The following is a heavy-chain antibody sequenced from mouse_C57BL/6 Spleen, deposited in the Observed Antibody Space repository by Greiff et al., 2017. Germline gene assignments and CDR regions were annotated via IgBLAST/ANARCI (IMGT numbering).Heavy chain of an antibody. CDR3: ARGEASLDY. V-gene: IGHV1-26*01. J-gene: IGHJ2*01. Sequence: EVQLQQSGPELVKPGASVKISCKASGYTFTDYYMNWVKQSHGKSLEWIGDINPNNGGTSYNQKFKGKATLTVDKSSSTAYMELRSLTSEDSAVYYCARGEASLDYWGQGTTLTVSS. D-gene: IGHD2-13*01. CDR1: GYTFTDYY. CDR2: INPNNGGT.